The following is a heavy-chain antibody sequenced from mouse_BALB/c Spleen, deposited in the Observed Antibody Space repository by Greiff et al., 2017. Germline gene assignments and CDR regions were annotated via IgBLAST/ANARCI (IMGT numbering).Heavy chain of an antibody. CDR3: ARNDDGYSIWAMDY. D-gene: IGHD2-3*01. CDR2: IWSGGST. Sequence: VKLQESGPGLVQPSQSLSITCTVSGFSLTSYGVHWVRQSPGKGLEWLGVIWSGGSTDYNAAFISRLSISKDNSKSQVFFKMNSLQANDTAIYYCARNDDGYSIWAMDYWGQGTSVTVSS. V-gene: IGHV2-2*02. CDR1: GFSLTSYG. J-gene: IGHJ4*01.